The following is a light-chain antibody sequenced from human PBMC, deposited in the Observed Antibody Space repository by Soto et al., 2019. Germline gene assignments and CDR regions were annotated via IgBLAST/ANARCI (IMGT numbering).Light chain of an antibody. CDR3: QHYNSYSEA. CDR2: KAS. J-gene: IGKJ1*01. V-gene: IGKV1-5*03. Sequence: DIRMTQSPSSLSSSLGDRVTITFLASQTISSWLAWYQQKPGKAPKLLIYKASTLKSGVPSRFSGSGSGTEFTLTISSLQPDDFATYYCQHYNSYSEAFGQGTKVDIK. CDR1: QTISSW.